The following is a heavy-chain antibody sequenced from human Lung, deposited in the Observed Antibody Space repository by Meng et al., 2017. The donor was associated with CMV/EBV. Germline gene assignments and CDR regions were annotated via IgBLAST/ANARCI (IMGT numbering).Heavy chain of an antibody. CDR1: GFTFNNYW. CDR2: IKQDGSEK. J-gene: IGHJ6*02. CDR3: ARDAPYCSSTSCYYSYGLDV. V-gene: IGHV3-7*01. D-gene: IGHD2-2*01. Sequence: GESXKISCAASGFTFNNYWMTWVRQAPGKGLEWVANIKQDGSEKYYVDSVKGRFTVSRDNAKNSLYLQMNSLRAEDTAVYYCARDAPYCSSTSCYYSYGLDVWGQGTMVTVSS.